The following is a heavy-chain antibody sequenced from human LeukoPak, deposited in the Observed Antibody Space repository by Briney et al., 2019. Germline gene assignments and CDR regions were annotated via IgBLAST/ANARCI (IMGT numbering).Heavy chain of an antibody. CDR3: ARMTTGHDF. D-gene: IGHD4-17*01. CDR1: GTSFSSYY. V-gene: IGHV4-34*01. CDR2: VNHSGYT. J-gene: IGHJ4*02. Sequence: LSETLSLTCAVSGTSFSSYYWSWIRQPPGKGLEWIGEVNHSGYTNDNPSLKSRVTISVDTSKNQFSLRLRSVTAADTAVYFCARMTTGHDFWGQGTLVTVSS.